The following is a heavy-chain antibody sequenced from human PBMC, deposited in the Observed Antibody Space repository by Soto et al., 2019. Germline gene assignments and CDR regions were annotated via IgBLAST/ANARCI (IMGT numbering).Heavy chain of an antibody. D-gene: IGHD3-16*02. Sequence: GGSLRLSCAASGFTFSNAWMSWVRQAPGKGLEWVGRIKSKTDGGTTDYAAPVKGRFTISRDDSKNTLYLQMNSRKTEDTAVYYCSLTRLSARSYFDFWGQGTLVTVSS. CDR1: GFTFSNAW. CDR2: IKSKTDGGTT. CDR3: SLTRLSARSYFDF. V-gene: IGHV3-15*01. J-gene: IGHJ4*01.